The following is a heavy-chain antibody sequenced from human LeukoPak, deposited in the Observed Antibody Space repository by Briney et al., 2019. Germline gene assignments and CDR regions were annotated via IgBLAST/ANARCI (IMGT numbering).Heavy chain of an antibody. D-gene: IGHD2-21*02. CDR1: GFIFSSYS. V-gene: IGHV3-48*01. Sequence: GGSLRLSCAASGFIFSSYSMSWVRQAPGEGLEWVSYISSSSSTIYYANSVKGRFTISRDNAKNSLCLQMTRLRAEDTAVHYCARGGAFGDYAFDISGQGTMVTVSS. J-gene: IGHJ3*02. CDR3: ARGGAFGDYAFDI. CDR2: ISSSSSTI.